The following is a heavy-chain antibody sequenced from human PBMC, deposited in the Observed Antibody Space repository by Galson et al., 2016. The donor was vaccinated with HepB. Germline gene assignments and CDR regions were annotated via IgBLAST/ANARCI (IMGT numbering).Heavy chain of an antibody. V-gene: IGHV3-7*01. J-gene: IGHJ5*02. CDR3: ARIMHDYVWGSYRQQRFDP. D-gene: IGHD3-16*02. CDR2: IKQDGSDQ. CDR1: GFTFSSSW. Sequence: SLRLSCAASGFTFSSSWMSWVRQAPGKGQEWVANIKQDGSDQYYVDSVKGRFTISRDNAKNSLYLKMNSLRGEDTAVYYCARIMHDYVWGSYRQQRFDPWGQGTLVTVSS.